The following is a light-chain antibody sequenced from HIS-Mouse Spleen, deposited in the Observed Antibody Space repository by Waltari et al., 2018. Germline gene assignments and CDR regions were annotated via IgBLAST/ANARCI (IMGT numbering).Light chain of an antibody. CDR1: ALPKKY. Sequence: SYELTQPPSVSVSPGQTARITCSGDALPKKYASWYQQKSGQAPVLVLYADSKRPYGIPQRFSDSSAGTMATLTISGAQVEDEAEYYCYSTDSSGNHRVFGGGTKLTVL. CDR2: ADS. V-gene: IGLV3-10*01. J-gene: IGLJ2*01. CDR3: YSTDSSGNHRV.